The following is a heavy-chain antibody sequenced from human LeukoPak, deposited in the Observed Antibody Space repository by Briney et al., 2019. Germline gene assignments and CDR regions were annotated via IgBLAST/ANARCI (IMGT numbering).Heavy chain of an antibody. V-gene: IGHV1-18*04. CDR2: ISAQNGNT. CDR3: ARDRRYYGDYVDY. CDR1: GYTFTSYG. Sequence: GASLKVSCKASGYTFTSYGIRWVRHAPGQGLERIGWISAQNGNTNYAQKLQGRVTMTTDTSTSTAYMELRSLRSDDTAVYYCARDRRYYGDYVDYWGQGTLVTVSS. J-gene: IGHJ4*02. D-gene: IGHD4-17*01.